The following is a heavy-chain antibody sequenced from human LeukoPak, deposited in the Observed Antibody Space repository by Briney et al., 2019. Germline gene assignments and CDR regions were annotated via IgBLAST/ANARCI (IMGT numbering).Heavy chain of an antibody. D-gene: IGHD5-18*01. Sequence: PSETLSLTCTVSGGSISSYYWSWIRQPPGKGLEWIGEINHSGSTNYNPSLKSRVTISVDTSKNQFSLKLSSVTAADTAVYYCARGGCSYGYGAATSASDFDYWGQGTLVTVSS. CDR1: GGSISSYY. V-gene: IGHV4-34*01. CDR2: INHSGST. J-gene: IGHJ4*02. CDR3: ARGGCSYGYGAATSASDFDY.